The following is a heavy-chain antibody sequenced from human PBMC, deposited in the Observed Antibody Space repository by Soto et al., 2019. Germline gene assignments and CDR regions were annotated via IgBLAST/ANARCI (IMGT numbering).Heavy chain of an antibody. CDR2: ISGSGGST. V-gene: IGHV3-23*01. J-gene: IGHJ3*02. D-gene: IGHD2-15*01. CDR3: AKEGRLLIVVVVAATPGDAFDI. Sequence: EVQLLESGGGLVQPGGSLRLSCAASGFTFSSYAMSWVRQAPGKGLEWFSAISGSGGSTYYADSVKGRFTISRDNSKTKLILQMNSLRAEETAVYYCAKEGRLLIVVVVAATPGDAFDIWGQGTMVTVSS. CDR1: GFTFSSYA.